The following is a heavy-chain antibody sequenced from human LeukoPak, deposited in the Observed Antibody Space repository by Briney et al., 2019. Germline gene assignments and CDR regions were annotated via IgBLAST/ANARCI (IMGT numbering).Heavy chain of an antibody. J-gene: IGHJ4*02. V-gene: IGHV4-30-4*01. D-gene: IGHD2-21*01. CDR1: GGSISSGDYY. CDR3: ARGFLYYFDY. Sequence: SETLSLTCTVSGGSISSGDYYWSWIRQPPGKGLEWIGYIYYSGSTYYNPSHKSRVTISVDTSKNQFSLKLSSVTAADTAVYYCARGFLYYFDYWGQGTLVTVSS. CDR2: IYYSGST.